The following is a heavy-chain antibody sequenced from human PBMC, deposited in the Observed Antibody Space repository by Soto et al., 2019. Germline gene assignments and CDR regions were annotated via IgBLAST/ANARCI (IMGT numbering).Heavy chain of an antibody. Sequence: GASVKVSCKASGGTFSSYAISWVRQAPGQGLEWMGGIIPISGTANYAQKFQGRVTITADESTSTAYMELSSLRSEDTAVYYCARDRAGITIFGVVRPNYYYYGMDVWGQGTTVTVSS. J-gene: IGHJ6*02. CDR3: ARDRAGITIFGVVRPNYYYYGMDV. CDR1: GGTFSSYA. V-gene: IGHV1-69*13. CDR2: IIPISGTA. D-gene: IGHD3-3*01.